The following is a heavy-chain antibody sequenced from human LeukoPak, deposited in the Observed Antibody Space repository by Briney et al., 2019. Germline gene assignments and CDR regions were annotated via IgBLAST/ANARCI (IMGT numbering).Heavy chain of an antibody. J-gene: IGHJ4*02. CDR2: ISGSGGST. Sequence: PGGSLRLSCAASGFTFSSYAMSWVRQAPGKGLEWVSAISGSGGSTYYADSVKDRFTISRDNSKNTLYLQMNSLRAEDTAVYYCAKGHRDPLLWFGELFGSFDYWGQGTLVTVSS. D-gene: IGHD3-10*01. V-gene: IGHV3-23*01. CDR3: AKGHRDPLLWFGELFGSFDY. CDR1: GFTFSSYA.